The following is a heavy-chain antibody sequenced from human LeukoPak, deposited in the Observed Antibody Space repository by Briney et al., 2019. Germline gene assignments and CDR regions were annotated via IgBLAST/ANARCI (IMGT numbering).Heavy chain of an antibody. D-gene: IGHD4-23*01. CDR1: RYTFRSYE. CDR2: IHPNSGKT. Sequence: ASVKVSCKASRYTFRSYEINWVRQAPGQGLEWVGWIHPNSGKTGYAQKFQGRVTMTRDTSTETAFIELSSLKFDDTATFYCARGHYGGNRYFDIWGQGTLVTVSS. J-gene: IGHJ4*02. V-gene: IGHV1-8*01. CDR3: ARGHYGGNRYFDI.